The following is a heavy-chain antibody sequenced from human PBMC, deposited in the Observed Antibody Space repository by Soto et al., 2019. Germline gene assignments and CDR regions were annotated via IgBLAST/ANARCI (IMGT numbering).Heavy chain of an antibody. V-gene: IGHV1-46*03. J-gene: IGHJ4*02. Sequence: QVQLVQSGAEVKKPGASVKVSCKASGYTFTSYYMNWVRQAPGQGLVWMGTSNPSGGSTSYAQKCKGKVTMTRATSTSTVYMELSSLRSEDTAVYYCARVPITMVQGEYTGGQGTLVTVSS. CDR3: ARVPITMVQGEYT. D-gene: IGHD3-10*01. CDR2: SNPSGGST. CDR1: GYTFTSYY.